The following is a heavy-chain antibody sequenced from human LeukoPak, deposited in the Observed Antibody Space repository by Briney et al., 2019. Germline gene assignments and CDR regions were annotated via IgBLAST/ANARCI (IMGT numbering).Heavy chain of an antibody. V-gene: IGHV3-11*04. J-gene: IGHJ3*02. CDR2: ISSSGSTI. CDR1: GFTFSDYY. Sequence: GGSLRLSCAASGFTFSDYYMSWIRQAPGKGLGWVSYISSSGSTIYYADSVKGRFTISRDNAKNSLYLQMNSLRAEDTAVYYCARARWGLQYDAFDIWGQGTMVTVSS. D-gene: IGHD4-11*01. CDR3: ARARWGLQYDAFDI.